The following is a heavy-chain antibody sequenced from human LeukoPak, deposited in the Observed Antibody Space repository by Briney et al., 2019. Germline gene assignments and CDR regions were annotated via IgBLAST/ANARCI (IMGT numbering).Heavy chain of an antibody. CDR2: IYHSGST. D-gene: IGHD3-16*02. CDR3: ARKHITYDYVWGSYRRVFDY. J-gene: IGHJ4*02. Sequence: PSETLSLTCTVSGGSISSSSYYWGWIRQPPGKGLEWIGSIYHSGSTYYNPSLKSRVTISVDTSKNQFSLKLSSVTAADTAVYYCARKHITYDYVWGSYRRVFDYWGQGTLVTVSS. V-gene: IGHV4-39*07. CDR1: GGSISSSSYY.